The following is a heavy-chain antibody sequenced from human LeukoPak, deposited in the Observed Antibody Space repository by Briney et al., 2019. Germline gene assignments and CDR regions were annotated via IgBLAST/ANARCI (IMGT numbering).Heavy chain of an antibody. V-gene: IGHV3-53*01. CDR3: STVAPAGGYFDN. Sequence: GGSLRLSCAASGFTVSSNYMSWVRQAPGKGLEWVSVIYGGDTTYYPDSVKGRFTISRDNSKNTLYLQMDSLRAEDTAVYYCSTVAPAGGYFDNWGQGTLVTVSS. CDR1: GFTVSSNY. CDR2: IYGGDTT. J-gene: IGHJ4*02. D-gene: IGHD2-2*01.